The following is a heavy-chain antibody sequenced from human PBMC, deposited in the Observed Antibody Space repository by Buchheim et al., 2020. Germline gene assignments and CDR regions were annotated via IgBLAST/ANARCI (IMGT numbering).Heavy chain of an antibody. CDR2: IVSRTDGGTT. D-gene: IGHD1-26*01. Sequence: EVQPVESGRGLVKPGGSLRLSCAVSGYTFNNAWMSWVRQAPGKGLEWVGRIVSRTDGGTTDYAAPVKGRFTISRDDSKSTLYLQMNSLRTEDTAVYYCATGPEWGHWGQGTL. V-gene: IGHV3-15*04. CDR1: GYTFNNAW. J-gene: IGHJ4*02. CDR3: ATGPEWGH.